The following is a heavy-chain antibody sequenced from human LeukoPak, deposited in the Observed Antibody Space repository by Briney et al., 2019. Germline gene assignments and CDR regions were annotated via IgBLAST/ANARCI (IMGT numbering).Heavy chain of an antibody. V-gene: IGHV3-11*05. D-gene: IGHD6-13*01. J-gene: IGHJ4*02. CDR1: GFTFSDYY. Sequence: GGSLRLSCAASGFTFSDYYMSWIRQAPGKGLEWVSYISSSSSYTNYADSVKGRFTISRDNAKNSLYLQMNSLKALKAAVYYCARDKSDSSSWYLKLDYWGQGTLVTVSS. CDR2: ISSSSSYT. CDR3: ARDKSDSSSWYLKLDY.